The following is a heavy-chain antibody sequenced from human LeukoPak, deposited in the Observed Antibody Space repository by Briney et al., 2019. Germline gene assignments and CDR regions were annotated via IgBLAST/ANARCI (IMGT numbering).Heavy chain of an antibody. CDR3: AKDIIAGGAFDY. D-gene: IGHD1-20*01. CDR1: GFTFDDYA. Sequence: GGSLRLSCAASGFTFDDYAMHWVRQAPGKGLEWVSSISWNRGTYVYADSVKGRFTISRDNSKNSLYLQMNSLRAEDTAVYYCAKDIIAGGAFDYWGQGTLVTVSS. J-gene: IGHJ4*02. CDR2: ISWNRGTY. V-gene: IGHV3-9*01.